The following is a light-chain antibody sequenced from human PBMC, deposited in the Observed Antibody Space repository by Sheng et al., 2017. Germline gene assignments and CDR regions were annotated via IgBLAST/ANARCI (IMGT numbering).Light chain of an antibody. CDR1: QSISSN. V-gene: IGKV3-20*01. J-gene: IGKJ2*01. Sequence: ETVLTQSPGTLSLSPGERDILSCRASQSISSNLAWYQQKPGQAPRLFIHEASRRIPGIPNRFSGSGSGTDFTLTISRLEPEDFAVYYCQQYGTTPRPFGQGTKVEI. CDR2: EAS. CDR3: QQYGTTPRP.